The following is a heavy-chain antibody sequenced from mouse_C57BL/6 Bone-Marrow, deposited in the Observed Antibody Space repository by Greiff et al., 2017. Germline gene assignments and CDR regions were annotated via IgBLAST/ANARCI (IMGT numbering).Heavy chain of an antibody. CDR3: ARLVGLNYFDY. CDR1: GYTFTDYY. CDR2: IYPGSGNT. D-gene: IGHD1-1*02. V-gene: IGHV1-76*01. Sequence: VQRVESGAELVRPGASVKLSCKASGYTFTDYYINWVKQRPGQGLEWIARIYPGSGNTYYNEKFKGKATLTAEKSSSTAYMQLSSLTSEDSAVYFCARLVGLNYFDYWGQGTTLTVSS. J-gene: IGHJ2*01.